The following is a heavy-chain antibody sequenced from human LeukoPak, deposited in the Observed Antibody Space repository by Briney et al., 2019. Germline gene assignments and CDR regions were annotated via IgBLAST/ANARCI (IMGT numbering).Heavy chain of an antibody. CDR3: AREKGINSRGAFDI. D-gene: IGHD4-11*01. Sequence: ASVKVSCKASGYTFTSYGISWVRQAPGQGVEWMGWISAYNGNTNYAQKLQGRVTMTTDTSTSTAYMELRSLRSDDTAVYYCAREKGINSRGAFDIWGQGTMVTVSS. CDR2: ISAYNGNT. V-gene: IGHV1-18*01. J-gene: IGHJ3*02. CDR1: GYTFTSYG.